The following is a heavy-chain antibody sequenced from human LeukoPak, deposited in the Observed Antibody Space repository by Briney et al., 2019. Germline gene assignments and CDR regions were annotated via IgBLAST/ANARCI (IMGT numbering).Heavy chain of an antibody. CDR2: ISGSGGST. CDR1: GFTFSSYA. V-gene: IGHV3-23*01. D-gene: IGHD4-17*01. J-gene: IGHJ5*02. CDR3: ARATNGDPKDSWFDP. Sequence: AGGSLRLSCAASGFTFSSYAMSWVRQAPGKGLEWVSAISGSGGSTYYADSVKGRFTISRDNSKNTLYLQMNSLRAEDTAVYYCARATNGDPKDSWFDPWGQGTLVTVSS.